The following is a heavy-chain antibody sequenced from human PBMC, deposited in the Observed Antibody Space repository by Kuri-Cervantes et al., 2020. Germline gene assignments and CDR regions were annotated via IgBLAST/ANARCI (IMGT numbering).Heavy chain of an antibody. Sequence: SETLSLTCTVSSGSISSYYWSWIRQPPGKAPEWIGYIYYSGSTNYNPSLKSRVTISVDPSKKQFSLKLRSVNAADTAVYYRARGLPRVTGSLHLITANYNWFDPWGQGTLVTVSS. CDR2: IYYSGST. CDR3: ARGLPRVTGSLHLITANYNWFDP. J-gene: IGHJ5*02. CDR1: SGSISSYY. V-gene: IGHV4-59*01. D-gene: IGHD1-14*01.